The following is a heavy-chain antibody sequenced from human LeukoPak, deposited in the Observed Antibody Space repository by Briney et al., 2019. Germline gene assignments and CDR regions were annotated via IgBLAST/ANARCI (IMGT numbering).Heavy chain of an antibody. CDR3: ARDLGWGYYYDSSGYFDY. J-gene: IGHJ4*02. CDR1: GFTVSSNY. Sequence: PGGSLRLSCAASGFTVSSNYMSRVRQAPGKGLEWVSVIYSGGSTYYADSVKGRFTISRDNSKNTLYLQMNSLRAEDTAVYYCARDLGWGYYYDSSGYFDYWGRGTLVTVSS. V-gene: IGHV3-66*01. CDR2: IYSGGST. D-gene: IGHD3-22*01.